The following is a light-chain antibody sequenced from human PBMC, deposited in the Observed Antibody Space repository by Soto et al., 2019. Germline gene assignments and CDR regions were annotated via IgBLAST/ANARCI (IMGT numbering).Light chain of an antibody. J-gene: IGKJ1*01. Sequence: DIQMTQSPSTLSGSVGDRVTITCRASQTISSWLAWYQQKPGKAPKLLIYKASTLKSGVPSRFSGSGSGTEFTLTISSQQPDDFATYYCQHYNSYSEALGQGTKVDI. CDR1: QTISSW. V-gene: IGKV1-5*03. CDR2: KAS. CDR3: QHYNSYSEA.